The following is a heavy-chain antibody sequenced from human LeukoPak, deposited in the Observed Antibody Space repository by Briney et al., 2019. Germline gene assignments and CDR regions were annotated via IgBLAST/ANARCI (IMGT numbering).Heavy chain of an antibody. J-gene: IGHJ4*02. CDR3: ARGPSRITMVRGKKYYFDY. CDR2: INPSGGST. Sequence: GASVKVSCKASGYTFTSYYMHWVRQAPGQGLEWMGIINPSGGSTSYAQKFQGRVTMTRDTSTSTVYMELSSLRSEDTAVYYCARGPSRITMVRGKKYYFDYWGQGTLVTVSS. CDR1: GYTFTSYY. D-gene: IGHD3-10*01. V-gene: IGHV1-46*01.